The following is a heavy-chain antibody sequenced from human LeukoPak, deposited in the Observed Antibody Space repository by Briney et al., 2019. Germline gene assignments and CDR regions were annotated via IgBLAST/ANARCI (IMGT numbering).Heavy chain of an antibody. D-gene: IGHD4-17*01. Sequence: SETLSLTCAVYGGSFSGYYWSWIRQPPGKGLEWIGEINHSGSTNYNPSLKSRVTISVDTSKNQFSLKLSSVTAADTAVYYCARGLGTNDYGDYGGYWGQGTLVTVSS. CDR1: GGSFSGYY. V-gene: IGHV4-34*01. J-gene: IGHJ4*02. CDR3: ARGLGTNDYGDYGGY. CDR2: INHSGST.